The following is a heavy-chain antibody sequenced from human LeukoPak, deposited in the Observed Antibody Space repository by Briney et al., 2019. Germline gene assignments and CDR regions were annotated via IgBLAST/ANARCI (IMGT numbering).Heavy chain of an antibody. J-gene: IGHJ5*02. CDR2: INHSGST. Sequence: SETLSLTCAVYGGSFSGYYWSWIRQPPGKGLEWIGEINHSGSTNYNPSLKGRVTISVDTSKNQFSLKLSSVTAADTAVYYCASLNWFDPWGQGTLVTVSS. V-gene: IGHV4-34*01. CDR3: ASLNWFDP. CDR1: GGSFSGYY.